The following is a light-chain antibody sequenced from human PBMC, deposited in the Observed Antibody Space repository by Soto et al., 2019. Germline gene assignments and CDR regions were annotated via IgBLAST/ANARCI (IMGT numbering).Light chain of an antibody. J-gene: IGKJ1*01. Sequence: EIVLTQSPDTLSLSPGERATRSCRASQSVSSSYLAWYQQTPGQAPRLLIYGTSNRATGIPDRFSGSGSGTGFTLTISRLEPEDFAVYYCQQYGNSRWTFGQGTKVDIK. CDR2: GTS. CDR1: QSVSSSY. V-gene: IGKV3-20*01. CDR3: QQYGNSRWT.